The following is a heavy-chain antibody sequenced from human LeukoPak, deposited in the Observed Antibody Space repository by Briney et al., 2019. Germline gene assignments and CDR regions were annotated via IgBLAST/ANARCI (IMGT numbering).Heavy chain of an antibody. D-gene: IGHD6-13*01. CDR2: IGSTSRTI. Sequence: GGSLRLSCAASGFTFSYYSMNWVRQAPGKGLEWVSYIGSTSRTIYYADSAKGRFTISRDNAKNSLYLQMNSLRAEDTAVYYCATHIAAAVTGYYGMDVWGQGTTVTVSS. CDR1: GFTFSYYS. J-gene: IGHJ6*02. V-gene: IGHV3-48*04. CDR3: ATHIAAAVTGYYGMDV.